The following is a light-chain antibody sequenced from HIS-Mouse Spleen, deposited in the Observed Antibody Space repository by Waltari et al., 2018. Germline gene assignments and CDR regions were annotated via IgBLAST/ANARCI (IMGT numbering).Light chain of an antibody. CDR1: QGISSS. Sequence: DIQLTQSPSFLSASVGDRVTITCRASQGISSSSAWYQKKPGKAPKLLIYAASTLQSGVPSRFSGSGSGTEFTLTISSLQPEDFATYYCQQLNSYPPTFGQGTKVEIK. CDR2: AAS. J-gene: IGKJ1*01. CDR3: QQLNSYPPT. V-gene: IGKV1-9*01.